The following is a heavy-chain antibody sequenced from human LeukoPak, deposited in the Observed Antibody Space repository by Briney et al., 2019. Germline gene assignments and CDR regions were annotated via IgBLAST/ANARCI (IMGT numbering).Heavy chain of an antibody. D-gene: IGHD3-10*01. CDR1: GFTFSSYS. V-gene: IGHV3-21*01. CDR3: ARRPMVRGRLDY. CDR2: ISSSSSYI. Sequence: GGSLRLSCAASGFTFSSYSMNWVRQAPGKGLEWVSSISSSSSYIYYADSVKGRFTISRDNAKNSLYLQMNSLRAEDTAVYYCARRPMVRGRLDYWGQGTLVTVSS. J-gene: IGHJ4*02.